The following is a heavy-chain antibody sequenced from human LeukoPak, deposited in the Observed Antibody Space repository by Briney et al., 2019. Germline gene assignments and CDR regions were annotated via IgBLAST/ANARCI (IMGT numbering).Heavy chain of an antibody. CDR2: IYPSGST. CDR1: GDSISSGSFY. Sequence: SQTLSLTCSVSGDSISSGSFYWSWIRQPAGRGLEWIGRIYPSGSTNYNPSLESRVTISVDTSKNQFSLKLSSVAAADTAVYYCARDVLAAAGTFDYWGQGALVTVSS. J-gene: IGHJ4*02. V-gene: IGHV4-61*02. CDR3: ARDVLAAAGTFDY. D-gene: IGHD6-13*01.